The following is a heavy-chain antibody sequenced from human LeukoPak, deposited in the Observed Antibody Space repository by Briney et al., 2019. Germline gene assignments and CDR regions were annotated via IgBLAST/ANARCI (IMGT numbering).Heavy chain of an antibody. D-gene: IGHD6-19*01. CDR3: ARDRDDSGWYTLDY. V-gene: IGHV3-30*04. CDR1: GFTFSSYG. Sequence: GGSLRLSCAASGFTFSSYGMHWVRQAPGKGLEWVAVISYDGSNKYYADSVKGRFTISRDNSKKTLYLQMNSLRAEDTAVYYCARDRDDSGWYTLDYWGQGTLVTVSS. J-gene: IGHJ4*02. CDR2: ISYDGSNK.